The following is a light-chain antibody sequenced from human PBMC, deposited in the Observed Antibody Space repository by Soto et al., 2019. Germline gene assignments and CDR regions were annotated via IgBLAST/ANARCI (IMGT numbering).Light chain of an antibody. Sequence: AIQLTQSPSSLSASVGDRVTITFRASQGISSYLAWYQQKPGEAPKLLIYDASSLESGVPSRFSGSGSGTEFTLTISSLQSEDCAVYYCQQYSNWWTFGQVTKVDI. CDR2: DAS. CDR3: QQYSNWWT. V-gene: IGKV1D-13*01. J-gene: IGKJ1*01. CDR1: QGISSY.